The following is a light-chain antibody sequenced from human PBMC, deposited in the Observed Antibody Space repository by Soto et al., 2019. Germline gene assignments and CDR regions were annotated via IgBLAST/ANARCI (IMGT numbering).Light chain of an antibody. Sequence: ETVLTQSPGTLSLSPGERATLSCRASQPVFIRYLAWYQQKPGQAPRLLIYCASTRATGIPDRFSGSGSGTDFALTVRRLEPEDFAVYYCQQFGDSLTFGGGTKVEI. J-gene: IGKJ4*01. CDR3: QQFGDSLT. V-gene: IGKV3-20*01. CDR2: CAS. CDR1: QPVFIRY.